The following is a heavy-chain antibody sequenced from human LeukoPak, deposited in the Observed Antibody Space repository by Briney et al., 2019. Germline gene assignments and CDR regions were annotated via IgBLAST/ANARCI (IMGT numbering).Heavy chain of an antibody. CDR2: ISGSGGST. D-gene: IGHD5-18*01. Sequence: PGGSLRLSCAASGFTFSSYAMSWVRQAPGKGLEWVSAISGSGGSTYYADSVKGRFTISRDNSKNTLYLQMNSLRAEDTAVYYCAKGASGYSYGDGEEFDYWGQGTLVTVSS. J-gene: IGHJ4*02. V-gene: IGHV3-23*01. CDR1: GFTFSSYA. CDR3: AKGASGYSYGDGEEFDY.